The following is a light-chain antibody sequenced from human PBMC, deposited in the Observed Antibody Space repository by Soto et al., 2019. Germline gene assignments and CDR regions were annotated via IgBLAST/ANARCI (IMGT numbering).Light chain of an antibody. J-gene: IGLJ3*02. CDR2: DVS. Sequence: QSALTQPRSVSGSPGQSVTMSCTGTSSDVGGYNFVSWYQHYPGKAPKVMIYDVSQRPSGVPDRFSGSKSGNTASLTISGLQTEDEANYYCCSYAGSYTYWVFGGGTKLTVL. CDR1: SSDVGGYNF. V-gene: IGLV2-11*01. CDR3: CSYAGSYTYWV.